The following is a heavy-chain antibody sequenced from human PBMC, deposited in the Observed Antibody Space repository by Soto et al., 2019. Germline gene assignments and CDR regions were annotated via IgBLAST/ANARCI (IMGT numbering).Heavy chain of an antibody. CDR2: FDPEDGET. J-gene: IGHJ4*02. CDR3: ATAQLLLWFGELSMSPYYYFDY. V-gene: IGHV1-24*01. Sequence: ASVKVSCKVSGYTLTELSMHWVRQAPGKGLEWMGGFDPEDGETIYAQKFQGRVTMTEDTSTDTAYMELSSLRSEDTAVYYCATAQLLLWFGELSMSPYYYFDYWGQGTLVTVSS. CDR1: GYTLTELS. D-gene: IGHD3-10*01.